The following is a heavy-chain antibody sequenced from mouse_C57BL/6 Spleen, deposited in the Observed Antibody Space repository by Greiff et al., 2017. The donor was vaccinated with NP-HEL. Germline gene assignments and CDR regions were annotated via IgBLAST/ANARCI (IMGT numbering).Heavy chain of an antibody. Sequence: EVQVVESEGGLVQPGSSMKLSCTASGFTFSDYYMAWVRQVPEKGLEWVANINYDGSSTYYLDSLKSRFIISRDNAKNILYLQMSSLKSEDTATYYCARDRDYGSGFDYWGQGTTLTVSS. D-gene: IGHD1-1*01. CDR2: INYDGSST. CDR3: ARDRDYGSGFDY. CDR1: GFTFSDYY. V-gene: IGHV5-16*01. J-gene: IGHJ2*01.